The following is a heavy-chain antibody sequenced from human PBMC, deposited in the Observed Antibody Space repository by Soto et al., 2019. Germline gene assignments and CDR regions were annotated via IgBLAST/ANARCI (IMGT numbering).Heavy chain of an antibody. V-gene: IGHV1-18*04. Sequence: ASVKVSCKASGYTFTSYGSSWVRQAPGQGLEWMGWISAYNGNTNYAQKLQGRVTMTTDTSTSTAYMELRSLRSDDTAVYYCARMELRTGYYGMDVWGQGTTVTVSS. CDR2: ISAYNGNT. CDR1: GYTFTSYG. J-gene: IGHJ6*02. CDR3: ARMELRTGYYGMDV. D-gene: IGHD1-26*01.